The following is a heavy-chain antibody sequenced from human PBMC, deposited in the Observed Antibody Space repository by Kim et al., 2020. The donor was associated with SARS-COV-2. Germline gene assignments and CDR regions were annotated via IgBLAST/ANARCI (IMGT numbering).Heavy chain of an antibody. CDR3: AKDRGILRYFDWLFDY. V-gene: IGHV3-43*01. D-gene: IGHD3-9*01. J-gene: IGHJ4*02. Sequence: DTLKGRFTISRDNSKNSLYLQMNSLRTEDTALYYCAKDRGILRYFDWLFDYWGQGTLVTVSS.